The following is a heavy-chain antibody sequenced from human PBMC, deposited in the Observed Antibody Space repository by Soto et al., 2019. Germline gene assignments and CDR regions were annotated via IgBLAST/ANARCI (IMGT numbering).Heavy chain of an antibody. CDR1: GYTFTRYG. CDR2: MSAYNGNT. J-gene: IGHJ6*03. CDR3: AREYGSGSYPYYYYYMDV. V-gene: IGHV1-18*01. D-gene: IGHD3-10*01. Sequence: ASVKGSCKASGYTFTRYGINWVRQAPGQRLEWMGWMSAYNGNTNYAQKLQGRVTMTTDTSTSTAYMELRSLRSDDTAVYYCAREYGSGSYPYYYYYMDVWGKGTTVTVSS.